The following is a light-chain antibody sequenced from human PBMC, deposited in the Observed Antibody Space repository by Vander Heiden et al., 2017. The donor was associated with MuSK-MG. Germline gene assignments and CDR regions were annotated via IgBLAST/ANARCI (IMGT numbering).Light chain of an antibody. Sequence: SSDLTQLPSVSVSPGQTASISCSGDRLGDTFVCWYQQKPGQSPVLVIHQDSKRPSGIPERFSASNSGNTATLTISGTQAVDEADYYCQACDSNTGVFGGGTKLTVL. CDR1: RLGDTF. CDR3: QACDSNTGV. J-gene: IGLJ2*01. CDR2: QDS. V-gene: IGLV3-1*01.